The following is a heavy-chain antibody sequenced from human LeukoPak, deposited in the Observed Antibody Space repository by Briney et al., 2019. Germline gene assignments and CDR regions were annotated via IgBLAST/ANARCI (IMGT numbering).Heavy chain of an antibody. D-gene: IGHD1-1*01. CDR3: ARDWKADF. CDR1: GFTFSTYA. CDR2: IDIYSTKT. Sequence: GGSLRLSCATSGFTFSTYAMTWVRQAPGKGLEWVSAIDIYSTKTNYADSVKGRFTISRDNSKNTLYLQMNSLRGEDTAIYYCARDWKADFWGHGTLVTVSS. J-gene: IGHJ4*01. V-gene: IGHV3-23*05.